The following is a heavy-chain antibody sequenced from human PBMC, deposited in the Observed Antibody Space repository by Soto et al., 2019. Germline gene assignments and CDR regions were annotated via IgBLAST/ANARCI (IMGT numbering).Heavy chain of an antibody. V-gene: IGHV3-33*01. D-gene: IGHD4-17*01. CDR1: GFTFSSYG. CDR2: IWYDGSNK. J-gene: IGHJ3*02. CDR3: AREGDYGDLSHHDAFDI. Sequence: GGSLRLSCAASGFTFSSYGMHWVRQAPGKGLEWVAVIWYDGSNKYYADSVKGRFTISRDNSKNTLYLQMNSLRAEDTAVYYCAREGDYGDLSHHDAFDIWGQGTMVTVSS.